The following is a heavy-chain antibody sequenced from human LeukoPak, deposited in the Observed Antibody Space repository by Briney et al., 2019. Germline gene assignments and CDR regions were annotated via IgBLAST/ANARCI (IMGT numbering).Heavy chain of an antibody. CDR3: ARDIGRFGELSPIDY. CDR2: IWYGGSNK. V-gene: IGHV3-33*01. CDR1: GFTFSSYG. J-gene: IGHJ4*02. Sequence: GRSLRLSCAASGFTFSSYGMHWVRQAPGKGLEWVAVIWYGGSNKYYADSVKGRFTISRDNSKNTLYLQMNSLRAEDAAVYYCARDIGRFGELSPIDYWGQGTLVTVSS. D-gene: IGHD3-10*01.